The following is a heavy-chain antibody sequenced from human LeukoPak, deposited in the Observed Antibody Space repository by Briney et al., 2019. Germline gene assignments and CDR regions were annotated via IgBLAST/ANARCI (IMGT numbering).Heavy chain of an antibody. CDR3: ARGPDCSSTSCYSFWFDP. V-gene: IGHV4-30-4*08. CDR1: GGSISSSTHY. Sequence: PSETLSLTCTVSGGSISSSTHYWGWIRQPPGKGLEWIGYIYYSGSTYYNPSLKSRVTISVDTSKNQFSLMLSSVTAADTAVYYCARGPDCSSTSCYSFWFDPWGQGTLVTVSS. CDR2: IYYSGST. D-gene: IGHD2-2*02. J-gene: IGHJ5*02.